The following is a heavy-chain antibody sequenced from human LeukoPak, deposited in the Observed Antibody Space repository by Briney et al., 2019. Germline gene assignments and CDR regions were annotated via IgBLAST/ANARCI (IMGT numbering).Heavy chain of an antibody. J-gene: IGHJ4*02. CDR2: IWYDGSNK. CDR3: ARFGDDYGDYGFDY. D-gene: IGHD4-17*01. CDR1: GFTFSSYG. Sequence: PGGSLRLSCAASGFTFSSYGMHWVRQAPGKGLEWVAVIWYDGSNKYYADSVKGRFTISRDNSKNTLYLQMNSLRAEDTAVYYCARFGDDYGDYGFDYWGQGTLVTVSS. V-gene: IGHV3-33*01.